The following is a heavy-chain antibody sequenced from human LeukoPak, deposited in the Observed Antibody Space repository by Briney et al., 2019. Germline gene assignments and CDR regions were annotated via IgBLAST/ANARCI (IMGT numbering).Heavy chain of an antibody. Sequence: PGGSLRLSCAASGFTFSSYGMHWVRQAPGKGLEWVAFIRHDGSNKYYADSVKGRFTISRDNSKNTLYLQMNSLRAEDTAVYYCAKAEGTFDPWGQGTLVTVSS. J-gene: IGHJ5*02. V-gene: IGHV3-30*02. CDR2: IRHDGSNK. CDR1: GFTFSSYG. CDR3: AKAEGTFDP.